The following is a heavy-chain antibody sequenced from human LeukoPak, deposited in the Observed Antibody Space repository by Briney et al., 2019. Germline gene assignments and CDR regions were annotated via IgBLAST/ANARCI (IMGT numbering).Heavy chain of an antibody. D-gene: IGHD3-22*01. CDR3: ARVLAGYDTSGYYWDAFDI. CDR2: IIPIFGTT. CDR1: GGTFSNFA. V-gene: IGHV1-69*01. Sequence: SVKVSCKASGGTFSNFAISWVRRAPGQGLEWMGGIIPIFGTTNYAQKFQGRVTITADESTSTAYMELSSLRSEDTAVYYCARVLAGYDTSGYYWDAFDIWGQGTMVSVSS. J-gene: IGHJ3*02.